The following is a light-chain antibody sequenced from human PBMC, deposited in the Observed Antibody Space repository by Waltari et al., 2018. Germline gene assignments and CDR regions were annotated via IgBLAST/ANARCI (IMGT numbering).Light chain of an antibody. Sequence: EIVFTQSPGTLSLSPGERATLSCRASQSVTTRYIAWYQQKPGQPPRLLFYGASSRATGIPDRFSGSGSETDFTLTISRLEPEDFAVYYCHQYGSSPYIFGQGTKLEIK. V-gene: IGKV3-20*01. J-gene: IGKJ2*01. CDR3: HQYGSSPYI. CDR2: GAS. CDR1: QSVTTRY.